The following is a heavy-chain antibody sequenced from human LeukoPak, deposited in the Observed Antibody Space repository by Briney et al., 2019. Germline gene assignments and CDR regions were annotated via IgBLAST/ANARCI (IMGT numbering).Heavy chain of an antibody. CDR2: ISYDGSNK. Sequence: HPGRSLRLSCAASGFTFSSYAMHWVRQAPGKGLEWVAVISYDGSNKYYADSVKGRFTISRDNSKNTLYLQMNSLRAEDTAVYYCARGPLGTWYYYGSGSYSLDYGGQGTLVTVSA. CDR3: ARGPLGTWYYYGSGSYSLDY. V-gene: IGHV3-30-3*01. CDR1: GFTFSSYA. D-gene: IGHD3-10*01. J-gene: IGHJ4*02.